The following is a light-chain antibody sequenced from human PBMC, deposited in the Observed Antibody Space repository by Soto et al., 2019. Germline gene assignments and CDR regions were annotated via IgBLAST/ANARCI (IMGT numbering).Light chain of an antibody. CDR1: QGIGNF. V-gene: IGKV1-5*01. J-gene: IGKJ1*01. CDR3: QQYSSYSAWT. CDR2: DAS. Sequence: DIHMTQSPSSLSASLGDRVTITCRASQGIGNFLAWYQQKPGKAPKLLIYDASTLQSGVPPRFSGSGSGTEFTLTIRSLQPDDIATYYCQQYSSYSAWTFGEGTKVDIK.